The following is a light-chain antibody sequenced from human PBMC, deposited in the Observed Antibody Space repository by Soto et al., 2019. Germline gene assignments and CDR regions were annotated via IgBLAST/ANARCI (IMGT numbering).Light chain of an antibody. Sequence: SGSRVAGGGGRIFCNGTSSDVGGYNYVSWYQQHPGKAPKLMIYEVNKRPSGVPDRFSGSKSGNTASLTVSGLQAEDEAYYYCSSYAGSNNFGVFGTGTKVTVL. J-gene: IGLJ1*01. V-gene: IGLV2-8*02. CDR1: SSDVGGYNY. CDR3: SSYAGSNNFGV. CDR2: EVN.